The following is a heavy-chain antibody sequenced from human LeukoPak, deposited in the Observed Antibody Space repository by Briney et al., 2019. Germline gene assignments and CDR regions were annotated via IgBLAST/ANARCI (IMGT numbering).Heavy chain of an antibody. Sequence: PGGSLRLSCAASEFSVGSNYMSWVRQAPGKGLEWVSVIYSGGYTYYADSVKGRFTISRDNSKNTLYLQMNSLRAEDTAVYYCAKTGNPATGDYWGQGTLVTVSS. CDR3: AKTGNPATGDY. D-gene: IGHD1-1*01. J-gene: IGHJ4*02. V-gene: IGHV3-53*01. CDR1: EFSVGSNY. CDR2: IYSGGYT.